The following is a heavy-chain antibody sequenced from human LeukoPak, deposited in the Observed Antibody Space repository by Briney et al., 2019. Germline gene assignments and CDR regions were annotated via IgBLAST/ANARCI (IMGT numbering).Heavy chain of an antibody. V-gene: IGHV4-4*07. D-gene: IGHD3-22*01. CDR2: IHTSGST. J-gene: IGHJ5*02. Sequence: PSETLSLTCTVSGGSISSYYWSWIRQPAGKGLEWIGRIHTSGSTNYNPSLKSRVTMSEDTSKNQFSLKLNSVSAADTAVYYCARDRYYYDSSGYYAWFDPWGQGTLVTVSS. CDR1: GGSISSYY. CDR3: ARDRYYYDSSGYYAWFDP.